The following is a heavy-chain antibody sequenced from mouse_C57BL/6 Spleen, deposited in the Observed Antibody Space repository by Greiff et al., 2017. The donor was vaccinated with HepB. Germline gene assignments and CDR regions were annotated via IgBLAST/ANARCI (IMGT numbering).Heavy chain of an antibody. Sequence: EVQLQESGPGLVKPSQSLSLTCSVTGYSITSGYYWNWIRQFPGNKLEWMGYISYDGSNNYNPSLKNRISITRDTSKNQFFLKLNSVTTEDTATYYCARGPGSSYRYWYFDVWGTGTTVTVSS. D-gene: IGHD1-1*01. CDR3: ARGPGSSYRYWYFDV. CDR1: GYSITSGYY. CDR2: ISYDGSN. J-gene: IGHJ1*03. V-gene: IGHV3-6*01.